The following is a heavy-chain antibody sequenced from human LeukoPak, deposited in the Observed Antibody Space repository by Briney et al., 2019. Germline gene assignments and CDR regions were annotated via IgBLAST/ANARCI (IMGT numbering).Heavy chain of an antibody. CDR3: AKGLGGDYDSSGYYSVTFDY. Sequence: PGGSLRLSCAASGFTVSSNYMSWVRQAPGKGLEWVSVIYSGGSTYYADSVKGRFTISRDNSKNTLYLQMNSLRAEDTAVYSCAKGLGGDYDSSGYYSVTFDYWGQGTLVTVSS. V-gene: IGHV3-66*01. CDR2: IYSGGST. CDR1: GFTVSSNY. D-gene: IGHD3-22*01. J-gene: IGHJ4*02.